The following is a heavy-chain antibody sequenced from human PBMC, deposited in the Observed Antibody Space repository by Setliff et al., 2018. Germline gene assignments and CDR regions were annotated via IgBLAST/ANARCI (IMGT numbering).Heavy chain of an antibody. CDR3: ARVESMVRGKNILRHFDY. D-gene: IGHD3-10*01. CDR1: GYSFTSHY. V-gene: IGHV1-18*04. CDR2: VTIYNGNT. Sequence: RASVKVSCKTSGYSFTSHYMHWVRQAPGQGLDWMGWVTIYNGNTKYAQNLQGRLTLTTDISTSTAYMELGSLTTDDTAVYYCARVESMVRGKNILRHFDYWGQGIQVTVSS. J-gene: IGHJ4*02.